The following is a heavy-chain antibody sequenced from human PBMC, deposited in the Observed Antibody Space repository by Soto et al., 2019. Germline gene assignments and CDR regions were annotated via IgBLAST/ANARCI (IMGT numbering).Heavy chain of an antibody. Sequence: SETLSLTCTISGGSISSYYWSWIRQPPGKGLEWIGYIYYTGSTNYNPSLKSRVTISVDTSKNQFSLKLSSVTAADTAVYYCARGAGDYYYYGMDVWGQGTTVTVSS. J-gene: IGHJ6*02. CDR2: IYYTGST. D-gene: IGHD2-21*01. V-gene: IGHV4-59*01. CDR3: ARGAGDYYYYGMDV. CDR1: GGSISSYY.